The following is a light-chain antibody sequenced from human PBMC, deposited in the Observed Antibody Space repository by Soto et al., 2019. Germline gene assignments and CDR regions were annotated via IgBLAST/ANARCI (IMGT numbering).Light chain of an antibody. Sequence: EIVMTQSPATLSVSPGERATLSCRASQSVSSDLAWYHQKPGQAPRLLIYGASTRATGIPARFSGSGYGTEFPLYINSLQSEDFAVYYCQQYNNWPRTFCQGSKVESK. J-gene: IGKJ1*01. V-gene: IGKV3-15*01. CDR1: QSVSSD. CDR2: GAS. CDR3: QQYNNWPRT.